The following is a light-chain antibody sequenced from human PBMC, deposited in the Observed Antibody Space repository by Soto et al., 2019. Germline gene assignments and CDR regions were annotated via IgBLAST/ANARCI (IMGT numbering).Light chain of an antibody. Sequence: EFVFTQSLCTLSLSPGERATLSCRASQTVRNNYLAWYQQKPGQAPRLLIYDASSRATGIPDRFSGGGSGTDFTLTISRLEPEDFAVYYCQQFSSYPLTFGGGTKVDI. CDR1: QTVRNNY. CDR2: DAS. V-gene: IGKV3-20*01. J-gene: IGKJ4*01. CDR3: QQFSSYPLT.